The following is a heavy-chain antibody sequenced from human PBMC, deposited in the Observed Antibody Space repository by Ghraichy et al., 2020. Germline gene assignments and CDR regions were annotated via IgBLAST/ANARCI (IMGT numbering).Heavy chain of an antibody. CDR1: GFTFSNAW. CDR2: LKSKTDGGTT. CDR3: TTLAYCGGDCYSVFYY. Sequence: GGSLRLSCAASGFTFSNAWMSWVRQAPGKGLEWVGRLKSKTDGGTTDYAAPVKGRFTISRDDSKNTLYLQMNSLKTEDTAVYYCTTLAYCGGDCYSVFYYWGQGTLVTVSS. D-gene: IGHD2-21*02. V-gene: IGHV3-15*01. J-gene: IGHJ4*02.